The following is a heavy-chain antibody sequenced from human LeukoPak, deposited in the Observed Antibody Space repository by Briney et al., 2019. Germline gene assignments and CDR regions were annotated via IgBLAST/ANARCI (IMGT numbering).Heavy chain of an antibody. J-gene: IGHJ4*02. CDR2: ISAYNGNT. V-gene: IGHV1-18*01. Sequence: ASPKVSCKASGDTSTSYAITWVRQAPGQGREWMGWISAYNGNTNYAQKVQGRVTMTTDTSTSTAYMELRSLRSDDTAVYYCARDLAGAYYFDYWGQGTLVTVSS. CDR3: ARDLAGAYYFDY. CDR1: GDTSTSYA. D-gene: IGHD6-19*01.